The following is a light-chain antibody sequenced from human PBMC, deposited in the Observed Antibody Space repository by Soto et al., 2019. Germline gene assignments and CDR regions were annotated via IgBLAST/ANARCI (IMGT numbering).Light chain of an antibody. Sequence: QSVLTQPPSASGSPGQSVTISCSGTSSDVGGYNYVSWYQQHSGKAPKLMIYEVSKRPSGVPDRFSGSKFGNTASLTVSGLQAEDEADYYCSSHAGSKILVFGGGTKLTVL. J-gene: IGLJ2*01. CDR2: EVS. CDR3: SSHAGSKILV. CDR1: SSDVGGYNY. V-gene: IGLV2-8*01.